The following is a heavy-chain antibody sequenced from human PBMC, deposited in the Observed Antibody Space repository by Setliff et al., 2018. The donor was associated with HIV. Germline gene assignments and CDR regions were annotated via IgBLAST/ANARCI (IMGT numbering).Heavy chain of an antibody. CDR1: GGSFRDFY. CDR2: ISYSGCT. CDR3: ARRGAVASPPPL. D-gene: IGHD6-19*01. Sequence: PSETLSLTCADFGGSFRDFYWSWIRQPPGKGLEGIGEISYSGCTNYDPSLKSRVTISVDTSKYLVSLNSNSVTAADTAVYYCARRGAVASPPPLWGQGTLVTVSS. V-gene: IGHV4-34*01. J-gene: IGHJ4*02.